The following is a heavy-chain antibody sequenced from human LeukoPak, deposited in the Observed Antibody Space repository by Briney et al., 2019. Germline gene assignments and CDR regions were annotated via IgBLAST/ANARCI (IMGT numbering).Heavy chain of an antibody. CDR1: GYTFISYG. Sequence: ASVKVSCKTSGYTFISYGFSWVRQAPGQGPEWMGWISAYGGNTNSAQKFHGRVIMTTDTSASTAYMEVRSLRPDDTAVYYCVRDGYGSGKGFFDYWGQGTLVTVSS. J-gene: IGHJ4*02. CDR2: ISAYGGNT. CDR3: VRDGYGSGKGFFDY. V-gene: IGHV1-18*01. D-gene: IGHD3-10*01.